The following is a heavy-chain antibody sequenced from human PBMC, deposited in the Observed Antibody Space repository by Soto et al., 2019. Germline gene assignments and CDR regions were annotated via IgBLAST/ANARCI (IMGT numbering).Heavy chain of an antibody. CDR2: VIPVFAKT. Sequence: QVQLVQSGAEVKKPGSSVKVSCKASGGNFRSYAISWVRQAPGQGLEWMGGVIPVFAKTNYAQSFQGRVTSTADKSTGTAYMQLSSLKSEDTAIYYCAAGDTAIVRGDQYYYGMDVWGLGTTVTVSS. CDR1: GGNFRSYA. J-gene: IGHJ6*02. V-gene: IGHV1-69*06. CDR3: AAGDTAIVRGDQYYYGMDV. D-gene: IGHD5-18*01.